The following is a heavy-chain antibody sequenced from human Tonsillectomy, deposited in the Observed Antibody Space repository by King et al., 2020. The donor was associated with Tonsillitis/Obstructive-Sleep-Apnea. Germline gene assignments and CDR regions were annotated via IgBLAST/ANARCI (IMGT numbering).Heavy chain of an antibody. V-gene: IGHV3-30*04. Sequence: VQLVESGGGVVQPGRSLRLSCAASGFTFSSYAMHWVRQAPGKGLEWVAVISYDGSNKYYADSVKGRFTISRDNSKNTLYLQMNSLRAEDTAVYYWARDNPDYDSLNWFDPWGQGTLVTVSA. J-gene: IGHJ5*02. CDR1: GFTFSSYA. CDR3: ARDNPDYDSLNWFDP. D-gene: IGHD3-9*01. CDR2: ISYDGSNK.